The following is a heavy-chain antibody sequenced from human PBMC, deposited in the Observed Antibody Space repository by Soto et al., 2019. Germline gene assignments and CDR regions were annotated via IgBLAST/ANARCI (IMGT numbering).Heavy chain of an antibody. J-gene: IGHJ4*02. CDR3: ARDPGR. Sequence: QLQLQESGSGLVKPSQTLSLTCAVSGGSISSGGYSWGWIRQPPGKGLEWIGYIYHSRSNYYKPSLKSRVTISVDRSKNQFSLKLSSVTATDTAVYYCARDPGRWGQGTLVTVSS. CDR1: GGSISSGGYS. V-gene: IGHV4-30-2*01. CDR2: IYHSRSN.